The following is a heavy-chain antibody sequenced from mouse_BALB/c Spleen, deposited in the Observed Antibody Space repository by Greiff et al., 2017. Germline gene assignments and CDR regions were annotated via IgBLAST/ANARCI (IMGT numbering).Heavy chain of an antibody. J-gene: IGHJ2*01. Sequence: VQLQQSGGDLVKPGGSLKLSCAASGFTFSSYGMSWVRQTPDKRLEWVATISSGGSYTYYPDSVKGRFTISRDNAKNTLYLQMSSLKSEDTAMYYCARQRDWYFDYWGQGTTLTVSS. D-gene: IGHD3-3*01. CDR3: ARQRDWYFDY. V-gene: IGHV5-6*01. CDR2: ISSGGSYT. CDR1: GFTFSSYG.